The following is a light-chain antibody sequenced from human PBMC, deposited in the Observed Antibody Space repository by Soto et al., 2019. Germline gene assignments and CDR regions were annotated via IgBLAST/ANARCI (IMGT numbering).Light chain of an antibody. Sequence: DIQMTQSPSTLSASVGDRVTITCRASQSISSWLAWYQQKPGKAPKLLIYDVSSLESGVPWRFSGSGSGPELTLNIGSLQQDDFGSYSCQQYNSYSWTFGQGTKVEIE. J-gene: IGKJ1*01. CDR1: QSISSW. CDR2: DVS. V-gene: IGKV1-5*01. CDR3: QQYNSYSWT.